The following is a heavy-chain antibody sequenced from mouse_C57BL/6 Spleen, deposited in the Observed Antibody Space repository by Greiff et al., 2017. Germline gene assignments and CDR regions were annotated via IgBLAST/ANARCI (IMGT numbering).Heavy chain of an antibody. CDR3: ARQSYYYGIDY. J-gene: IGHJ2*01. Sequence: EVQVVESGGDLVKPGGSLKLSCAASGFTFSSYGMSWVRQTPDKRLEWVATISSGGSYTYYPDSVKGRFTISRDNAKDTLYLQMSSLKSEDTAMYYCARQSYYYGIDYWGQGTTLTVSS. CDR1: GFTFSSYG. V-gene: IGHV5-6*01. D-gene: IGHD1-1*01. CDR2: ISSGGSYT.